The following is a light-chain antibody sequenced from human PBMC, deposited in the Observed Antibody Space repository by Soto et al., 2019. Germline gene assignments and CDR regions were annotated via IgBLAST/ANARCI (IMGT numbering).Light chain of an antibody. V-gene: IGKV3-20*01. CDR1: QSVDSYY. Sequence: EVVLTQSPGTLSLSPGERATHSCRASQSVDSYYLAWYQQKFGQAPRLLIFATSTRATGIPDRFSGSGSGTDFTLTISRLEPEDFAIYYCQQFGASPQTFGRGTKVE. CDR2: ATS. J-gene: IGKJ1*01. CDR3: QQFGASPQT.